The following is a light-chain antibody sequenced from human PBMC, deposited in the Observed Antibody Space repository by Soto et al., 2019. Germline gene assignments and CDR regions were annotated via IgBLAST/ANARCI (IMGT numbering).Light chain of an antibody. CDR1: QSVSSN. CDR3: QQYNNWPRT. Sequence: EIVMTQSPATLSVSQGERATLSCTASQSVSSNLGWYQQKPGQAPRLLIYGASTRATGIPARFSGSGSGTEFTLTISSLQSEDFAVYYCQQYNNWPRTFGQGTKV. J-gene: IGKJ1*01. V-gene: IGKV3-15*01. CDR2: GAS.